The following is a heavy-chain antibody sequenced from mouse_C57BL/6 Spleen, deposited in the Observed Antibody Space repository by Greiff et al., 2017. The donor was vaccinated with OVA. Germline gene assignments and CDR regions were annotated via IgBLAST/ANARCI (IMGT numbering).Heavy chain of an antibody. J-gene: IGHJ2*01. CDR2: INPSTGGT. D-gene: IGHD2-3*01. CDR3: ARYFYYDCYYVLDY. CDR1: GYSFTGYY. Sequence: VQLQQSGPELVKPGASVKISCKASGYSFTGYYMNWVKQSPEKSLEWIGEINPSTGGTTYNQKFKAKATLTVDKSSSTAYMQLKSLTSEDSDVDYCARYFYYDCYYVLDYWGQGTTLTVSS. V-gene: IGHV1-42*01.